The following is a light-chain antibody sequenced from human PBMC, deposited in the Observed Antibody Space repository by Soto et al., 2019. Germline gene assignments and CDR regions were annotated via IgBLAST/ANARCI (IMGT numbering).Light chain of an antibody. Sequence: EIVMTQSPATLSVSPGERATLSCRASQSVSISYLAWYQQQPGQAPRLLIYSTSTRATGIPDRFSGSGSGTDFTLTISKLEPGDFAVYYCQQYGGSSWTFGQGTKVDIK. J-gene: IGKJ1*01. CDR2: STS. CDR3: QQYGGSSWT. V-gene: IGKV3-20*01. CDR1: QSVSISY.